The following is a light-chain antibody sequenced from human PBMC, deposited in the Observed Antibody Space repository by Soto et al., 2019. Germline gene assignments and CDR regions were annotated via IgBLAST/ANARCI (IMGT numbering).Light chain of an antibody. V-gene: IGKV1-5*03. CDR1: QSINKW. Sequence: DIQMTQSPSTLSASVGDTVTITCRASQSINKWLAWYQQKPGKAPTLLIDEASILQNGVPCRFSGTESGTEFALTSSSRPPDDFATYDGEQYNDWSAWTLGQGTKVEIK. CDR3: EQYNDWSAWT. J-gene: IGKJ1*01. CDR2: EAS.